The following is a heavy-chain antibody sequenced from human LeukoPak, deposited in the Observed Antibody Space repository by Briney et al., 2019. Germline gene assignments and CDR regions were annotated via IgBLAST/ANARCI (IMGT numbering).Heavy chain of an antibody. D-gene: IGHD5-18*01. CDR2: IYYSGST. Sequence: PSETLSLTCTVSGGSISSSSYYWGWIRQPPGKGLEWIGSIYYSGSTYYNPSLKSRVTISVDTSKNQFSLKLSSVTAADTAVYYCARDLGIQLWQYYYYMDVWGKGTTVTVSS. CDR3: ARDLGIQLWQYYYYMDV. J-gene: IGHJ6*03. V-gene: IGHV4-39*07. CDR1: GGSISSSSYY.